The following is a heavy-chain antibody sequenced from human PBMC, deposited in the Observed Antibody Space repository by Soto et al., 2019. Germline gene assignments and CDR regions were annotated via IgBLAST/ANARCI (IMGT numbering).Heavy chain of an antibody. V-gene: IGHV1-69*10. D-gene: IGHD3-22*01. CDR3: AGGLIVVVGSRAYYGMDV. J-gene: IGHJ6*01. Sequence: SVKVSGHASRSTPSNSYISWVRQAPAQAREWMAGIIPVFGLIQDAQHFPGRFTITADKSTNTGYLELSSLRPEYMAVYYCAGGLIVVVGSRAYYGMDVWGRGTTVTVSS. CDR2: IIPVFGLI. CDR1: RSTPSNSY.